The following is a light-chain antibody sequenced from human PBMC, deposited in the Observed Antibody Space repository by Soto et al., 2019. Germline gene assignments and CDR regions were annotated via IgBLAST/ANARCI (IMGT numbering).Light chain of an antibody. CDR2: GAS. J-gene: IGKJ1*01. V-gene: IGKV3-20*01. CDR3: QQYGSSPRT. Sequence: EIVLTQSPGTLSLSPGEGATLSCRASQSVSSNFLAWYQQRPGQSPRLLIYGASNRATGIPDRFSGSGSGTDFTLTISRLEPEDFAVYYCQQYGSSPRTFGQGTKVEIK. CDR1: QSVSSNF.